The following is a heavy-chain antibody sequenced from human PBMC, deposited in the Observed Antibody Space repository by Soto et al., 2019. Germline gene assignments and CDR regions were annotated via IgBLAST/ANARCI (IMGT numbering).Heavy chain of an antibody. D-gene: IGHD4-4*01. J-gene: IGHJ6*02. CDR1: GGSISSYY. CDR2: IYYSGST. V-gene: IGHV4-59*08. CDR3: ARRLYSNKPYYGMDV. Sequence: PSETLSLTCTVSGGSISSYYWSWIRQPPGKGLEWIGNIYYSGSTYYNPSLKSRVTISVDTSKNQFSLKLSSVTAADTAVYYCARRLYSNKPYYGMDVWGQGTTVTVSS.